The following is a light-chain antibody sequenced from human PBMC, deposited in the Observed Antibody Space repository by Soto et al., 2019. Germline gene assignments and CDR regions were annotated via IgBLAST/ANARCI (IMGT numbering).Light chain of an antibody. Sequence: EVVMTQSPATLSVSPGGRATLSCRASQSVWSNLAWYQQKPGQAPRLLIYGGSTRATGVPAKFSGSGSGTEFTLTISSLQTEDFGVYYCQQYDNRSPLTFGGWTKVEI. CDR1: QSVWSN. CDR3: QQYDNRSPLT. V-gene: IGKV3-15*01. CDR2: GGS. J-gene: IGKJ4*01.